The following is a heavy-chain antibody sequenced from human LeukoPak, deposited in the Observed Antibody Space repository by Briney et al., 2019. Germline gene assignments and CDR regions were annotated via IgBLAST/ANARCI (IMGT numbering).Heavy chain of an antibody. CDR1: GFTFSSYA. D-gene: IGHD2-8*01. V-gene: IGHV3-30-3*01. Sequence: GRSLRLSSAAAGFTFSSYAMHWVRHARRKGLVGASVISYDGSNQYYADSVKGRFTIYRDNSKNTLYLQMNSLRAEDTAVYYCARDRRGGVYYYYGMDVWGQGTTVTVSS. CDR3: ARDRRGGVYYYYGMDV. CDR2: ISYDGSNQ. J-gene: IGHJ6*02.